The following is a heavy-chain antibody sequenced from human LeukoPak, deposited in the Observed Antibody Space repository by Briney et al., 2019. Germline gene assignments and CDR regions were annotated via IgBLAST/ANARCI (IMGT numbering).Heavy chain of an antibody. V-gene: IGHV1-69*01. CDR3: ARGGPSIRSGSDY. Sequence: SVKLSCKASGGTFSSYAISWVRHPPGQGLEWMGGILPIFGTANYAQKFQGRVTITADESTSTAYMELSSLRSEDTAVYYCARGGPSIRSGSDYWGQGTLVTVSS. CDR2: ILPIFGTA. D-gene: IGHD3-10*01. J-gene: IGHJ4*02. CDR1: GGTFSSYA.